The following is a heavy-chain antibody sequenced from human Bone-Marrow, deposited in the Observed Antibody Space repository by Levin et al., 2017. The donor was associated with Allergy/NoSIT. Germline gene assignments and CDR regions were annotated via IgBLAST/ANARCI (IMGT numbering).Heavy chain of an antibody. CDR3: VKGGTYSSSSPDY. J-gene: IGHJ4*02. Sequence: ASVKVSCSASGFTFSSCAMHWVRQAPGKGLEHVSAISSGGGSTYYADSVKGRFTISRDNSKNMLYLQMSSLRAEDTAVYFCVKGGTYSSSSPDYWGQGTLVTVSS. D-gene: IGHD6-6*01. V-gene: IGHV3-64D*06. CDR2: ISSGGGST. CDR1: GFTFSSCA.